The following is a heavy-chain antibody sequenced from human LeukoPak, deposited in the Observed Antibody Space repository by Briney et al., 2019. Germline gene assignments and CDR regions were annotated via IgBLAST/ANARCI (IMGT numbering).Heavy chain of an antibody. CDR3: ARDHGYDAYYFDY. Sequence: GGSLRLSCAASGFTFSSYSMNWVRQAPGKGLEWVSSISSSSYIYYADSVKGRFTISRDNAKNSLYLQMNSLRAEDTAVYYCARDHGYDAYYFDYWGQGTLVTVSS. D-gene: IGHD4/OR15-4a*01. V-gene: IGHV3-21*01. CDR1: GFTFSSYS. J-gene: IGHJ4*02. CDR2: ISSSSYI.